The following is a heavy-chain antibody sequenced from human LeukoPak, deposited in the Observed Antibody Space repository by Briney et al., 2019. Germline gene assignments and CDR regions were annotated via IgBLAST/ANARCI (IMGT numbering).Heavy chain of an antibody. CDR2: ISYDGGNK. D-gene: IGHD3-10*01. V-gene: IGHV3-30*18. Sequence: PGRSLRLSCAASGFIFSNYGMHWVRQAPGKGLEWVAVISYDGGNKYYADSVKGRFTVSRDNSKNTLYLQMNSLRAEDTAVYCCANEYGSGSSHFDYWGQGTLVTVSS. CDR1: GFIFSNYG. CDR3: ANEYGSGSSHFDY. J-gene: IGHJ4*02.